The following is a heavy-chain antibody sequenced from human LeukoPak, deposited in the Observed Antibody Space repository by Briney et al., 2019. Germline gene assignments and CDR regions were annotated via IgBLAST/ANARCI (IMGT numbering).Heavy chain of an antibody. J-gene: IGHJ4*02. CDR3: ARVTYYDSSGYSTFDY. Sequence: PGGSLRLSCAASGFMFSAYSMIWVRQAPGKGLEWVSGINWNGGSTGYADSVKGRFTISRDNAKNSLYLQMNSLRAEDTALYYCARVTYYDSSGYSTFDYWGQGTLVTVSS. D-gene: IGHD3-22*01. V-gene: IGHV3-20*04. CDR2: INWNGGST. CDR1: GFMFSAYS.